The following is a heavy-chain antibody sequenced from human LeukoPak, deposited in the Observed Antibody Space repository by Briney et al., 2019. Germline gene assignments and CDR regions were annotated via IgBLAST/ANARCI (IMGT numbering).Heavy chain of an antibody. V-gene: IGHV3-23*01. Sequence: GGSLRLSCAASGFTFSSYAMSWVRQAPGKGLEWVSILSGSGGATYYADSVKGRFTISRDNSENTLFLQMNNLGAEDTALYYCAKKRVITTPDAIDWYFDLWGRGTLVTVSS. D-gene: IGHD1-1*01. CDR1: GFTFSSYA. J-gene: IGHJ2*01. CDR3: AKKRVITTPDAIDWYFDL. CDR2: LSGSGGAT.